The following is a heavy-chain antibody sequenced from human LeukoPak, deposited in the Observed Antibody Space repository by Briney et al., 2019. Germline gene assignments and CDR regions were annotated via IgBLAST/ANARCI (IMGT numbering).Heavy chain of an antibody. CDR2: ISWNSGSI. J-gene: IGHJ4*02. D-gene: IGHD4-17*01. V-gene: IGHV3-9*01. CDR3: AKDMTTVTTRGYFDY. CDR1: GFTFDDYA. Sequence: GRSLRLSCAASGFTFDDYAMHWVRQAPGKGLEWVSGISWNSGSIGYADSVKGRFTISRDNAKNSLYLQMNSLRAEDTALYYCAKDMTTVTTRGYFDYWGQGTLVTVPS.